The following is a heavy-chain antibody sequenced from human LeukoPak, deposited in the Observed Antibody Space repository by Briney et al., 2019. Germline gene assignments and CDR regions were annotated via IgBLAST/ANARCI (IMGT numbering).Heavy chain of an antibody. V-gene: IGHV1-2*02. Sequence: ASVKVSCKASGYTFTGYYMHWVRQAPGQGLEWMGWINPNSGGTNYAQKFQGRVTMTRDTSISTAYMELSRLRSDDTAVYYCARAQAYCGGDCYADEYYFDYWGQGTLVTVSS. CDR2: INPNSGGT. J-gene: IGHJ4*02. D-gene: IGHD2-21*01. CDR3: ARAQAYCGGDCYADEYYFDY. CDR1: GYTFTGYY.